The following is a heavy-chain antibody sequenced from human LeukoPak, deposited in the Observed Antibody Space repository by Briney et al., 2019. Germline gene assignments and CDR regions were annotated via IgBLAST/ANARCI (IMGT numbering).Heavy chain of an antibody. V-gene: IGHV3-15*01. D-gene: IGHD5-12*01. CDR3: TTDFLRGYSGS. CDR2: IKTETVGGTT. J-gene: IGHJ5*02. CDR1: GFTFSNVW. Sequence: PGGSLRLSCAASGFTFSNVWMTWVRQAPGKGLECVGRIKTETVGGTTDYAAPVKGRFTISRDGSKNTVDLQMKSLQTEDTAVYYCTTDFLRGYSGSWGQGTLVTVSS.